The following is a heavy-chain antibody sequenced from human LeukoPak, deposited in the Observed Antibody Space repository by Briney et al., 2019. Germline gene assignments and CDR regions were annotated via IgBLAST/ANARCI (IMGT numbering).Heavy chain of an antibody. CDR2: IYYSGST. J-gene: IGHJ2*01. CDR3: AAVTTSGDWYFDL. CDR1: GGSIYSYY. V-gene: IGHV4-59*08. Sequence: SETLSLTCTVSGGSIYSYYWSCIRQPPGKGLEWTGYIYYSGSTSYNPSLKSRVTISLDTSKNQFSLKLSSVTAADTAVYYCAAVTTSGDWYFDLWGRGTLVTVSS. D-gene: IGHD4-17*01.